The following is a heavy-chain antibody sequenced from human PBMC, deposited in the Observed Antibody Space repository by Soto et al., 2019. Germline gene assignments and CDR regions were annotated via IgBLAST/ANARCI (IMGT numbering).Heavy chain of an antibody. V-gene: IGHV3-33*01. CDR3: AREAGWEV. J-gene: IGHJ6*02. CDR1: GFTFRNYG. Sequence: ESGGGVVQPGRSLRLSCAASGFTFRNYGMHWVRQAPGKGLEWVAVIWSDGSKEYYADSVKGRFAISRDNSKSTLYLQMNSLRADDTALYYCAREAGWEVWGQGTTVTVSS. D-gene: IGHD2-15*01. CDR2: IWSDGSKE.